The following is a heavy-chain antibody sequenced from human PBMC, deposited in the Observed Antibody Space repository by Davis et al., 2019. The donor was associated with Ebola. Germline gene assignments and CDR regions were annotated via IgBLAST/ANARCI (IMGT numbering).Heavy chain of an antibody. CDR3: ARFGLLLGWFDP. CDR1: GGTFSSYA. CDR2: ISTYNGNT. Sequence: ASVKVSCKASGGTFSSYAISWVRQAPGQGLEWMGWISTYNGNTNYAQKVQGRVTMTTDTSTSTAYMELRSLRSDDTAVYYCARFGLLLGWFDPWGQGTLVTVSS. D-gene: IGHD2-15*01. J-gene: IGHJ5*02. V-gene: IGHV1-18*01.